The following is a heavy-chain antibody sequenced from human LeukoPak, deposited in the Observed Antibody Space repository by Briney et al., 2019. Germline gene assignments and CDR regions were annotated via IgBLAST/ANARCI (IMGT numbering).Heavy chain of an antibody. D-gene: IGHD6-19*01. Sequence: SVRVSCKASGATFSSYAISWVRQAPGQGLEWMGRIIPIFGTANYAQKFQGRVTITADKSTSTAYMELSSLRSEDTAVYYCARDCSSGCYPDYWGQGTLVTVSS. CDR1: GATFSSYA. J-gene: IGHJ4*02. V-gene: IGHV1-69*06. CDR2: IIPIFGTA. CDR3: ARDCSSGCYPDY.